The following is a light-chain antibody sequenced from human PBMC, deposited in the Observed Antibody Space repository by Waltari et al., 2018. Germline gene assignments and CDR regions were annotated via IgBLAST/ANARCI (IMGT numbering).Light chain of an antibody. CDR3: QQANSFPRT. CDR2: AAS. J-gene: IGKJ1*01. V-gene: IGKV1-12*01. CDR1: QGIKSL. Sequence: DIPMAQSPSSVPASVGTRINITCRSSQGIKSLLALYQQKPGKAPKLLIYAASSVQSGVPSRFSGSESGTDFTLTISSLQPEDFATYYCQQANSFPRTFGQGTKVEIK.